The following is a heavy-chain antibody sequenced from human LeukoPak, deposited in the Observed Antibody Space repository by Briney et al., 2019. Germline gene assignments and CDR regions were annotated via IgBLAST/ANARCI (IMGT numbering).Heavy chain of an antibody. D-gene: IGHD3-9*01. V-gene: IGHV1-24*01. CDR2: IDPEDGET. J-gene: IGHJ4*02. Sequence: ASVKVSCKVSGYTLTELSMHWVRQAPGKGLEWMGGIDPEDGETNYAQKFQGRVTMTEDTSTDTAYMELSSLRSEDTAGYYCPTTDYPRGYDISKDYWGQGTLVTVSS. CDR3: PTTDYPRGYDISKDY. CDR1: GYTLTELS.